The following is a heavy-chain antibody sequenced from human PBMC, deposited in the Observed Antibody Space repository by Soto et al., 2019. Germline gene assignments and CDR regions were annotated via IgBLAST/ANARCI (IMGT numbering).Heavy chain of an antibody. V-gene: IGHV3-48*03. CDR3: ARESDYDTSDH. D-gene: IGHD1-26*01. CDR1: GFTFSSYE. CDR2: ISFSGGSI. Sequence: PGGSLRLSCAASGFTFSSYEMNWVRQAPGKGLEWVSHISFSGGSIYYADSVKGRFAISRDNAKKSLYLQMNGLRAEDTAVYYCARESDYDTSDHWGQGTLVTVSS. J-gene: IGHJ4*02.